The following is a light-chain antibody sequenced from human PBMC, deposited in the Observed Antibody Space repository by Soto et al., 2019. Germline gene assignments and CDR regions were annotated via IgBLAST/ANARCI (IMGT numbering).Light chain of an antibody. Sequence: QSVLTQPASVYGSPGQSIAISCNGTSSDVGGYNSASWYQQHPGKAPKLLIYDVSNRPSGVSNRFSGSKSGNTASLTISGLQAEDEADYYCSSYSTGGSYVFGTGTKVTVL. CDR1: SSDVGGYNS. J-gene: IGLJ1*01. CDR3: SSYSTGGSYV. CDR2: DVS. V-gene: IGLV2-14*03.